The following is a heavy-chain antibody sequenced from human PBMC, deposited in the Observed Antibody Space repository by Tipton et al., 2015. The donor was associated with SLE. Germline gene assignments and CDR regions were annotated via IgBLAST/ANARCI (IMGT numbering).Heavy chain of an antibody. Sequence: SYINTISTSKYYADPVKGRFTISRDNAKNSLYLQMNSLRAEDTAVYYCARDDSFRHYYHGMDVWGQGTTVTASS. V-gene: IGHV3-11*01. J-gene: IGHJ6*02. CDR3: ARDDSFRHYYHGMDV. D-gene: IGHD2-21*01. CDR2: INTISTSK.